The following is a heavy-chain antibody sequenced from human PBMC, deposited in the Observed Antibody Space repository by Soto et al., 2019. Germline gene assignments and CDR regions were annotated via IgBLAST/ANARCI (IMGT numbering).Heavy chain of an antibody. V-gene: IGHV1-18*01. D-gene: IGHD3-9*01. CDR2: ISAYNGNT. CDR1: GYTFTSYG. J-gene: IGHJ4*02. Sequence: GESLKISCKASGYTFTSYGISWVRQAPGQGLEWMGWISAYNGNTNYAQKLQGRVTMTTDTSTSTAYMELRSLRSDDTAVYYCARDYDILTGYYEGYDYWGQGTLVTVSS. CDR3: ARDYDILTGYYEGYDY.